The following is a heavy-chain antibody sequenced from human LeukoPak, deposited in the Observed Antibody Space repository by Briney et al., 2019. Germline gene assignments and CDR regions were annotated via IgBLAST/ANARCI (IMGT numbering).Heavy chain of an antibody. CDR1: GFIFSAYG. J-gene: IGHJ3*02. CDR2: IWYDGSSK. CDR3: ARDNRCTGNYLDAFDI. V-gene: IGHV3-33*01. Sequence: GGSLRLSYAASGFIFSAYGMHWVRQAPGKGLEWLAVIWYDGSSKYYSDSVKGRFTISRDNSKNTLYVQMNNLRVEDTAVYFCARDNRCTGNYLDAFDIWGQGTLVTVSS. D-gene: IGHD1-14*01.